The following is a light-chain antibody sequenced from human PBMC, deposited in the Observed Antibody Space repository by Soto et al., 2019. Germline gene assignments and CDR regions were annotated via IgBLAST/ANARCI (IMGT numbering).Light chain of an antibody. CDR2: GNS. CDR3: QSYDSSLSGSV. CDR1: SSNIGAGYD. J-gene: IGLJ3*02. V-gene: IGLV1-40*01. Sequence: QSVLTQPPPVSGAPGQRVTISCTGSSSNIGAGYDVHWYQQLPGTAPKLLIYGNSNRPSGVPDRFSGSKSGTSASLAITGLQAEDEADCYCQSYDSSLSGSVFGGGTKLTVL.